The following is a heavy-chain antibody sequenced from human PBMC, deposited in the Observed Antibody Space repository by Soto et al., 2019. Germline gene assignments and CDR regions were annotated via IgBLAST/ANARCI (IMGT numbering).Heavy chain of an antibody. CDR2: ISYDGSNK. Sequence: LRLSCAASGFTFSSYAMHWVRQAPGKGLEWVAVISYDGSNKYYADSVKGRFTISRDNSKNTLYLQMNSLRAEDTAVYYCVVVVAATGAFDIWGQGTMVTVSS. V-gene: IGHV3-30-3*01. D-gene: IGHD2-15*01. CDR1: GFTFSSYA. J-gene: IGHJ3*02. CDR3: VVVVAATGAFDI.